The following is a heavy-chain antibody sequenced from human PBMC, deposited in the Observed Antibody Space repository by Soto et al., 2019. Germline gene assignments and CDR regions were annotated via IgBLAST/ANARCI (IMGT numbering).Heavy chain of an antibody. D-gene: IGHD3-16*01. CDR2: INGGDGNT. CDR3: AREGRLIAPGAFDV. J-gene: IGHJ3*01. CDR1: GYTFTTYA. V-gene: IGHV1-3*01. Sequence: ASVKVSCKASGYTFTTYAMRWVRQAPGQRLEWMGWINGGDGNTEYSQTFQGRVTITRDTSASTAYMELSSLRSEDTAVYYCAREGRLIAPGAFDVWGQGTMVTVSS.